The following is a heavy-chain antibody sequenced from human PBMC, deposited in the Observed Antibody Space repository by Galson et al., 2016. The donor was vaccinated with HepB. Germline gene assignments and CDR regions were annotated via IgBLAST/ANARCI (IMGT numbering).Heavy chain of an antibody. CDR3: ARTPDGGHFDY. J-gene: IGHJ4*02. CDR1: GYSFISYG. V-gene: IGHV1-18*01. D-gene: IGHD2-15*01. CDR2: ISGDNVNT. Sequence: SVTVSCKGSGYSFISYGISWVRQAPGQGPEWMGWISGDNVNTKTARKFQGRLTLTTDTSTNTAYMELRSLRSDDTALYYCARTPDGGHFDYWGQGALVTVSS.